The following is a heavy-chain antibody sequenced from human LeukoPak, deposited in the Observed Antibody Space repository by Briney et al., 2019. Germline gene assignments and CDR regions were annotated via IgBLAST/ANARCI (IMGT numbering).Heavy chain of an antibody. V-gene: IGHV3-30*02. CDR2: IRYDGENDK. CDR3: ARDPGSGLDY. D-gene: IGHD6-19*01. Sequence: GGSLRLSCAASGFTFNTYGMHWVRQAPGKGLEWVAFIRYDGENDKYYADSVKGRFTISRDNAKNSLYLQMNSLRAEDTAVYYCARDPGSGLDYWGQGTLVTVSS. J-gene: IGHJ4*02. CDR1: GFTFNTYG.